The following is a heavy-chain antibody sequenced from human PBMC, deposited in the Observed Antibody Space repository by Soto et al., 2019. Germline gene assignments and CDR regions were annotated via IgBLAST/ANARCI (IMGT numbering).Heavy chain of an antibody. V-gene: IGHV4-39*01. J-gene: IGHJ4*02. CDR1: GDSISRSSYH. CDR2: IYYTGRS. D-gene: IGHD6-13*01. Sequence: SETLSLTCTASGDSISRSSYHWGWIRQSPGKGPEWIGSIYYTGRSHYNPSLKSRVTISVDASTNQFSLQLSSVTATDTAVYYCASQYSSSWYLGPLNYCGQGILVTVSS. CDR3: ASQYSSSWYLGPLNY.